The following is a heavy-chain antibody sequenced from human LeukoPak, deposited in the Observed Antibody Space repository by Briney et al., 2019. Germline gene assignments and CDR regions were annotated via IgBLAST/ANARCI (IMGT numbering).Heavy chain of an antibody. CDR3: ATTGYSYVFPFDY. V-gene: IGHV3-73*01. CDR2: IRSKANSYAT. J-gene: IGHJ4*02. D-gene: IGHD5-18*01. CDR1: GFTFSGSA. Sequence: PGGSLRLSCAASGFTFSGSAMHWVRQASGKGLEWVGRIRSKANSYATAYAASVKGRFTISRDDSKNTAYLQMNSLKTEYTAVYYCATTGYSYVFPFDYWGQGTLVTVSS.